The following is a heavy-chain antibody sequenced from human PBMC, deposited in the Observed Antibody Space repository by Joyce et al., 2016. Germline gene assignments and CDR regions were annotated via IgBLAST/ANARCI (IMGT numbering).Heavy chain of an antibody. Sequence: EVQLVESGGGLVKPGGSLRISCAASGFPFSTSSMSWFRRAPGKGLEWVSAISSESTYIVYADSVKGRFTVSRDNAKNSLYLQMNSLRAEDTAVFFCARGGIVYDYSMDLWGQGTTVTVSS. V-gene: IGHV3-21*02. CDR2: ISSESTYI. D-gene: IGHD3-22*01. CDR1: GFPFSTSS. J-gene: IGHJ6*02. CDR3: ARGGIVYDYSMDL.